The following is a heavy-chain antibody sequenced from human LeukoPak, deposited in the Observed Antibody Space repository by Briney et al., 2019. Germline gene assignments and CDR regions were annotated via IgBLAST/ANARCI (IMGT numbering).Heavy chain of an antibody. CDR3: AKGYYQTESAFGY. Sequence: GRSLRLSCAASGFTFDDYAMHWVRQAPGKGLEWVSGISWNSGSIGYADSVKGRFTISRDNAKNSLYLQMKSPGAEDRALDYCAKGYYQTESAFGYWGQGTLVTVSS. D-gene: IGHD3-16*01. J-gene: IGHJ4*02. CDR2: ISWNSGSI. V-gene: IGHV3-9*01. CDR1: GFTFDDYA.